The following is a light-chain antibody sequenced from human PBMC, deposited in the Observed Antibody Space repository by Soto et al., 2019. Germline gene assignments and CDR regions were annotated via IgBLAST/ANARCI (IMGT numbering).Light chain of an antibody. V-gene: IGLV8-61*01. CDR1: SGSVSASYY. CDR2: YTN. CDR3: VLYMGSGIWV. Sequence: QTVVTQEPSFSVSPGGTVTLTCGLSSGSVSASYYPSWYQQTPGQAPRTLIYYTNTRSSGVPDRFSGSILGNKAALTITGAQADDDSDYYCVLYMGSGIWVFGGGTKLTVL. J-gene: IGLJ3*02.